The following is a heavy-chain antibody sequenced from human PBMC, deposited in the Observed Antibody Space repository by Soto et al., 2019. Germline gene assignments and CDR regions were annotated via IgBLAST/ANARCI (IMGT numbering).Heavy chain of an antibody. CDR2: IYYSGST. CDR1: GGSISSSSYY. J-gene: IGHJ4*02. Sequence: QLQLQESGPGLVKPSETLSLTCTVSGGSISSSSYYWGWIRQPPGKGLEWIGSIYYSGSTYYNPCGKRRVTISVDTSKNQCSLKLSSVTAADTAVYYCARLESGLAAAGDDYWGQGTLVTVSS. D-gene: IGHD6-13*01. CDR3: ARLESGLAAAGDDY. V-gene: IGHV4-39*01.